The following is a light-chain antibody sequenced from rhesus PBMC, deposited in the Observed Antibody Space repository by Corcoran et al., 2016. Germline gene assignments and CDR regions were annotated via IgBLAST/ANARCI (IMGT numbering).Light chain of an antibody. J-gene: IGLJ1*01. CDR3: QVWDSSSKNI. Sequence: SYDLPQPPSVSAASGQTARITCWGDNIGRNNVQWYQQKPAPAPVLVIYSDSERPSGIPERFSGSNAGNTATLTISGVEAGDAADYYCQVWDSSSKNIFGAGTRLTVL. CDR1: NIGRNN. V-gene: IGLV3-25*02. CDR2: SDS.